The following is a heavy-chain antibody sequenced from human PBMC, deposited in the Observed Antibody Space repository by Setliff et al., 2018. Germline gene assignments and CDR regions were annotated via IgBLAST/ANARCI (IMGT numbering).Heavy chain of an antibody. V-gene: IGHV4-61*05. CDR3: ARAVDSTGYFPFWYFDL. D-gene: IGHD3-22*01. CDR2: IYHNGNT. Sequence: PSETLSLTCTVSGGSISSMSYYWGWIRQPPGKGLEWIGYIYHNGNTNFNPSLKTRVSMSVDTSKNQIALNLKSVTAADTAIYFCARAVDSTGYFPFWYFDLWGRGTLVTVSS. J-gene: IGHJ2*01. CDR1: GGSISSMSYY.